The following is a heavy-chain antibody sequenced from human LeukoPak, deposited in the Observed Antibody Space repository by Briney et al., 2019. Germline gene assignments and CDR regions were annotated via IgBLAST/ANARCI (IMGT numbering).Heavy chain of an antibody. V-gene: IGHV1-2*02. CDR1: GYTFTDYY. CDR2: INPNSGDT. D-gene: IGHD3-3*01. Sequence: WASVKVSCKTSGYTFTDYYMHWVRQAPGQGLEWMGRINPNSGDTNYAQKFLGRVTMTRDTSISTAYMELSSLTSDDTAVYYCASISEVWSGYYTVHHDYWGQGTLVTVSS. J-gene: IGHJ4*02. CDR3: ASISEVWSGYYTVHHDY.